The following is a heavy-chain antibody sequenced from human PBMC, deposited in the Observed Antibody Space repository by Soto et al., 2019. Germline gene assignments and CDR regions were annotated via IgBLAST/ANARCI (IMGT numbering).Heavy chain of an antibody. CDR3: AREGVAPYYYYGMDV. Sequence: ASVKVSCKASGYTFTRSGISWVRQAPGQGLEWMGWISTYNGDTNYAQTFQGRVTMTTDTSTSTVHIEVRSLRSDDTAVYYCAREGVAPYYYYGMDVWGQGTPVTV. J-gene: IGHJ6*02. V-gene: IGHV1-18*01. CDR2: ISTYNGDT. CDR1: GYTFTRSG. D-gene: IGHD5-12*01.